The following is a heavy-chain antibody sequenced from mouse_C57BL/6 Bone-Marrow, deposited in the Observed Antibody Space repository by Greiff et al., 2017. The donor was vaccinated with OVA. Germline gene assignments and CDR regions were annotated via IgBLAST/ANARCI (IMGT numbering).Heavy chain of an antibody. J-gene: IGHJ4*01. CDR3: TPDGYSYYYAMDY. V-gene: IGHV14-1*01. CDR1: GFNIKDYY. Sequence: EVQLQQSGAELVRPGASVKLSCTASGFNIKDYYMHWVKQRPEQGLEWIGRIDPEDGDTEYAPKFQGKATMTADTSSNTAYLQLSSLTSEDTAVYYGTPDGYSYYYAMDYWGQGTSVTVSS. D-gene: IGHD2-3*01. CDR2: IDPEDGDT.